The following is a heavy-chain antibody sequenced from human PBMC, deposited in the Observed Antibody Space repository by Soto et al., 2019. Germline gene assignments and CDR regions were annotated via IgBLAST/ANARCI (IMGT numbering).Heavy chain of an antibody. CDR2: ISYDGSNK. D-gene: IGHD3-22*01. CDR1: GFTFSSYA. Sequence: QVQLVESGGGVVQPGRSLRLSCAASGFTFSSYAMHWVRQAPGKGLEWVAVISYDGSNKYYADSVKGRFTISRDNSKNTLYLQMNSLRAEDTAVYYCAREGAVVVMEDYYGMDVWGQGTTVTVSS. V-gene: IGHV3-30-3*01. CDR3: AREGAVVVMEDYYGMDV. J-gene: IGHJ6*02.